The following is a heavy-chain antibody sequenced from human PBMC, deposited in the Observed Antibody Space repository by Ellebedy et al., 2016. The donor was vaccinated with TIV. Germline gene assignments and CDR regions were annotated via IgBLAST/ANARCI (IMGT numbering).Heavy chain of an antibody. CDR1: GFTFSSYA. V-gene: IGHV3-23*01. CDR2: FGGRSTTT. J-gene: IGHJ3*02. CDR3: AKISPTHRGAFDI. Sequence: GESLKISXEASGFTFSSYAMSWLRQAPGKGPEWVSVFGGRSTTTYYADSVKGRFTISRDNSKNTLFLQMNSLRGDDTARYYCAKISPTHRGAFDIWGQGTMVTVSS. D-gene: IGHD3-3*02.